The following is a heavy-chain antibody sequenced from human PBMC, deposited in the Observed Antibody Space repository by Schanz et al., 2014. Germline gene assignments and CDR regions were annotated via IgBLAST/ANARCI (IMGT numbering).Heavy chain of an antibody. V-gene: IGHV4-31*02. D-gene: IGHD6-13*01. CDR3: ARARSWPDY. CDR2: IYDGGST. J-gene: IGHJ4*02. CDR1: GITFSGYS. Sequence: VQLLESGGGLVQPGGSLRLSCAASGITFSGYSMNWVRQHPGKGLEWIGYIYDGGSTYYNPSLKSRVTISVDTSKNQFSLRLSSVTAADTAVYYCARARSWPDYWGQGTLVTVSS.